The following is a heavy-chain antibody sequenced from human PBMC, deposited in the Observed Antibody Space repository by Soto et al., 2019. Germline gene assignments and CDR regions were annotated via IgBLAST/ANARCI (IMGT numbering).Heavy chain of an antibody. J-gene: IGHJ5*02. Sequence: SETLSLTCTVSGGSISSSDHYWAWIRQPPGKWLEWLATIYYSGSIYYSPSLKSRATISVDTSKNQISLNLTSVTAADTALYYCARHRINRGSWYWVDPWGQGTLVTVSS. CDR3: ARHRINRGSWYWVDP. CDR1: GGSISSSDHY. D-gene: IGHD6-13*01. V-gene: IGHV4-39*01. CDR2: IYYSGSI.